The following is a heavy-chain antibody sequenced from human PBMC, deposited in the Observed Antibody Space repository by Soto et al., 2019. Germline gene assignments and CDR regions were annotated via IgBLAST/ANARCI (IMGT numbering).Heavy chain of an antibody. Sequence: QLQLQESGSGLVKPSQTLSLTCTVSSGSISSDGYSWSWIRQPPGTGLEWIGCISHSGSTYYNPSLNSRVTISVDRSKKQFSLNLNSVTAADTAVYYCARDVWGDYEGVWGQGTLVTVSS. CDR2: ISHSGST. J-gene: IGHJ4*02. V-gene: IGHV4-30-2*01. D-gene: IGHD4-17*01. CDR1: SGSISSDGYS. CDR3: ARDVWGDYEGV.